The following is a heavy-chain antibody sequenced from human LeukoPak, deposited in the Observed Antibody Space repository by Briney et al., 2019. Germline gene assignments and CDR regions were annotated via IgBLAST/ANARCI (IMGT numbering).Heavy chain of an antibody. CDR1: GFTFRNYD. J-gene: IGHJ4*02. Sequence: GGSLRLSCIPSGFTFRNYDMHWVRQAPGKGLEWVAFIRRDGSGRFHADSVKGRFTISRDNSRNTLYLQMNSLRAEDTAVYYCARDVDLDYWGQGTLVTVSS. V-gene: IGHV3-30*02. CDR3: ARDVDLDY. CDR2: IRRDGSGR. D-gene: IGHD5-12*01.